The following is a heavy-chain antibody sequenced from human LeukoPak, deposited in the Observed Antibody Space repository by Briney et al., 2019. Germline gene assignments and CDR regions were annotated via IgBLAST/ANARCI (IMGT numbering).Heavy chain of an antibody. Sequence: SETLSLTCTVSGGSISSYYWSWIRQPPGKGLEWIGYIYYSGSTNYNPSLKSRVTISVDTSKNQFSLTLSSVTAADTAVYYCARVDYYGSGSYEWFDPWGQGTLVTVSS. D-gene: IGHD3-10*01. CDR1: GGSISSYY. CDR3: ARVDYYGSGSYEWFDP. J-gene: IGHJ5*02. CDR2: IYYSGST. V-gene: IGHV4-59*01.